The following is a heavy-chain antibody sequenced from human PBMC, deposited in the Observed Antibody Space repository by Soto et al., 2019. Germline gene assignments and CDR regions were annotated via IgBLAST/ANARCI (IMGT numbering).Heavy chain of an antibody. CDR3: ATAEVDY. CDR2: MNSDGSST. CDR1: GFTFGNFC. J-gene: IGHJ4*02. Sequence: LSLSCTASGFTFGNFCMHWVRQAPGRGLEWVSRMNSDGSSTNYADSVKGRFTVSRDNAKNTLYLQMNSLRAEDTAVYYCATAEVDYWGTGTLVTVS. V-gene: IGHV3-74*01.